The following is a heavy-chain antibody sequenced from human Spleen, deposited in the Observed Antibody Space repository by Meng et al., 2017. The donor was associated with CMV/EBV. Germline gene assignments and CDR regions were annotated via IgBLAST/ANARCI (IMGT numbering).Heavy chain of an antibody. CDR2: INSGGSNT. J-gene: IGHJ4*02. D-gene: IGHD3-10*01. CDR3: ARGGGGRSFDY. Sequence: LLGSGGGLVQPGGSLILSCAASEFTFRNYAMGWVRQAPGKGLEWVSTINSGGSNTYYADSVKGRFTISRDNSKNTLYLQVNSLRAEDTALYYCARGGGGRSFDYWGQGTLVTVSS. CDR1: EFTFRNYA. V-gene: IGHV3-23*01.